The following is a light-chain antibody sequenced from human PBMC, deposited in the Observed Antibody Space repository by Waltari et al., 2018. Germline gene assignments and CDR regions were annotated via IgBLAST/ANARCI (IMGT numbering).Light chain of an antibody. CDR3: QQYDNLPT. CDR2: DAS. J-gene: IGKJ3*01. V-gene: IGKV1-33*01. Sequence: DIQMTQSPSSLSASVGDRVTITCQASQDISNYLNWYQQKPGKALELLINDASNLETGVPSRFSGSGSGTDFTFTISSLQPEDIATYYCQQYDNLPTFGPGTKVDFK. CDR1: QDISNY.